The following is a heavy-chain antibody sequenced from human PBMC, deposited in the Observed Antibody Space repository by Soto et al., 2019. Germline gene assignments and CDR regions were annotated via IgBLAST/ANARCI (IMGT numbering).Heavy chain of an antibody. D-gene: IGHD1-1*01. CDR2: MNPDGSAI. V-gene: IGHV3-74*01. CDR3: AKDIRMATTGGFDY. J-gene: IGHJ4*02. CDR1: GFTFSSSW. Sequence: EVQLVESGGGLVQPGGSLRLSCVVSGFTFSSSWMHWVRQGPGKGLVWVSRMNPDGSAINYADSVKGRFTTSRDNAKNSLYLQMNSLRAEDTALYYCAKDIRMATTGGFDYWGQGTLVTVSS.